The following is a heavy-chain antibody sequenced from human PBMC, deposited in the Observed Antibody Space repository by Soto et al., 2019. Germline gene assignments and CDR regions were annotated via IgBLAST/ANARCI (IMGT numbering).Heavy chain of an antibody. J-gene: IGHJ4*01. Sequence: ASVKVSCKASGYTFTSYGISWVRQAPGQGLEWMGWISAYNGNTNYAQKLQGRVTMPTDTSPSTAYMELRSLRSDDTAVYYCARDPTHYYDSSGYDYWGQGTLVTVSS. CDR1: GYTFTSYG. D-gene: IGHD3-22*01. V-gene: IGHV1-18*01. CDR2: ISAYNGNT. CDR3: ARDPTHYYDSSGYDY.